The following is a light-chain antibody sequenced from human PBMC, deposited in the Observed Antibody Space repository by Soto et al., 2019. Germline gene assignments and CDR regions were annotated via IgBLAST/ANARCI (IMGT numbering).Light chain of an antibody. V-gene: IGKV3-11*01. CDR3: QQRSNWPRGT. CDR2: DAS. Sequence: EIVLTQSPATLSLSPGERATLSCRASQSVSSYLAWYQQKPGQPPRLLIYDASNRATGIPARFSVSGSVTDFTLTISSLEPEAFAVYYCQQRSNWPRGTFGQGTKLEIK. CDR1: QSVSSY. J-gene: IGKJ2*02.